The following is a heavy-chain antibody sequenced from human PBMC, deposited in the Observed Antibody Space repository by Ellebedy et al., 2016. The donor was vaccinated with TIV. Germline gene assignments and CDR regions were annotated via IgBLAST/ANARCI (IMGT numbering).Heavy chain of an antibody. J-gene: IGHJ4*02. CDR1: GASISGYYF. CDR2: MDHSGTT. D-gene: IGHD3-3*01. Sequence: SETLSLXXVVSGASISGYYFWGWVRQPPGGGLEWIGSMDHSGTTYKNPSLKSRVTMSVDMSKDQFSLRLTSATVADTAVYYCARQSGVGPLDYWGQGVLVTVSS. V-gene: IGHV4-39*01. CDR3: ARQSGVGPLDY.